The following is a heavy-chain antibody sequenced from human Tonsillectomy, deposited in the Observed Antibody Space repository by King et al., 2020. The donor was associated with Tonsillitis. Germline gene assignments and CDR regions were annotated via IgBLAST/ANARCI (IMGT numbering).Heavy chain of an antibody. D-gene: IGHD2-2*01. CDR3: ARLVGYCSSTSCPLDY. J-gene: IGHJ4*02. CDR2: ISYDGSNK. V-gene: IGHV3-30-3*01. CDR1: GFTFSSYA. Sequence: VQLVESGGGVVQPGRSLRLSCAASGFTFSSYAMHWVRQAPGKGLEWVAVISYDGSNKYYVDSVKGRFTIPRDNSKNTLYLQMNSLRAEDTAVYYCARLVGYCSSTSCPLDYWGQGTLVTVSS.